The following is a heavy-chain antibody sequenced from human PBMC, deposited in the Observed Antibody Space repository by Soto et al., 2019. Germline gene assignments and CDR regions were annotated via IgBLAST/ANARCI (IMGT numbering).Heavy chain of an antibody. J-gene: IGHJ4*02. CDR3: ARDPRLNFWSGYGSFDY. V-gene: IGHV3-21*01. CDR1: GFTFSSYS. Sequence: GGSLRLSCAASGFTFSSYSMNWVRQAPGKGLEWVSSISSSSSYIYYADSVKGRFTISRDNAKNSLYLQMNSLRAEDTAVYYCARDPRLNFWSGYGSFDYWGQGTLVTVSS. D-gene: IGHD3-3*01. CDR2: ISSSSSYI.